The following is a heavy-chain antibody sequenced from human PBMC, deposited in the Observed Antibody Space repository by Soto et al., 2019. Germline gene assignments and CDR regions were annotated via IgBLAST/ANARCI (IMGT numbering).Heavy chain of an antibody. CDR3: AGRIRGDYGFDF. CDR2: IDWDDEK. D-gene: IGHD5-18*01. J-gene: IGHJ6*01. CDR1: GFSLTASETR. V-gene: IGHV2-70*04. Sequence: SGPTLVNPTQTLTLTCTISGFSLTASETRVNWIRQPPGKSLEWLARIDWDDEKFYRTSLKRRLTISRDTSKNQVVLTITNKDPVDTAPYYCAGRIRGDYGFDFWG.